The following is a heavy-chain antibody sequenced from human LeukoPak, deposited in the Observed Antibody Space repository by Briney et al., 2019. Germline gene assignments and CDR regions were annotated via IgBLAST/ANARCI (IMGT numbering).Heavy chain of an antibody. V-gene: IGHV1-46*01. CDR3: ARGGGRYSVDY. Sequence: ASVKVSCKASGYTFTSYYMHWVRQAPGQGLEWMGIINPSGGDTSYAQKFQGRLTMTRDTSTNTVYMELTSLRSEDTAVYYCARGGGRYSVDYWGQGTLVIVSS. CDR1: GYTFTSYY. J-gene: IGHJ4*02. CDR2: INPSGGDT. D-gene: IGHD1-26*01.